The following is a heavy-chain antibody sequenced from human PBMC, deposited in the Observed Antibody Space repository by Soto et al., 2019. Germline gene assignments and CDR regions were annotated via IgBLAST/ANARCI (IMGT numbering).Heavy chain of an antibody. CDR3: ARDGVLFRAGFDS. D-gene: IGHD3-16*01. CDR1: GFTFSNDY. Sequence: QVQLVESGGGLVKPGGSLRLSCAVSGFTFSNDYMAWIRQAPGKGLASVSYISTSGTSTFYADSVKNRFTIYRDNAENSLLLQMDSLRVEDTAVSFCARDGVLFRAGFDSWGQGTLVTVAS. J-gene: IGHJ4*02. CDR2: ISTSGTST. V-gene: IGHV3-11*01.